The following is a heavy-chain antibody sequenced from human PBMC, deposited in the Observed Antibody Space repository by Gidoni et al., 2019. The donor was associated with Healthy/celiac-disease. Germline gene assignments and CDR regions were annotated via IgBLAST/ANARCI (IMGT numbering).Heavy chain of an antibody. D-gene: IGHD3-9*01. J-gene: IGHJ3*02. CDR2: ISGSGGST. Sequence: EVQLLESGGGLVQPGGSLRLSCAASGFTFSSYAMSWVSQAPGKGLEWVSAISGSGGSTYYADSVKGRFTISRDNSKNTLYLQMNSLRAEDTAVYYCAKVTSSQNYDILTGDAFDIWGQGTMVTVSS. V-gene: IGHV3-23*01. CDR1: GFTFSSYA. CDR3: AKVTSSQNYDILTGDAFDI.